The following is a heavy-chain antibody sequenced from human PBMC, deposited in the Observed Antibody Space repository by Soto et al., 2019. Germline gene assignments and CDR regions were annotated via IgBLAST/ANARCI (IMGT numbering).Heavy chain of an antibody. J-gene: IGHJ5*02. D-gene: IGHD3-22*01. CDR2: ISYDGSNK. V-gene: IGHV3-30-3*01. CDR1: GFTFSSYA. CDR3: AREDSSGYNWFDP. Sequence: SLKLSSAASGFTFSSYAMHWVRQAPGKGLEWVAVISYDGSNKYYADSVKGRFTISRDNSKNTLYLQMNSLRAEDTAVYYCAREDSSGYNWFDPWGQGTLVTVSS.